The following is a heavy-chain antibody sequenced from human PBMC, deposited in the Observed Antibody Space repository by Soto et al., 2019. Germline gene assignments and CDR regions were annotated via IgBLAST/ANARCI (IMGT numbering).Heavy chain of an antibody. CDR1: GGSISSYY. Sequence: SETLSLTCTVSGGSISSYYWSWIRQPPGKGLEWIGYIYYSGSTNYNPSLKSRVTISVDTSKNQFSLKLSSVTAADTAVYYCARDRLVDYYYYGMDVWGQGTTVTVSS. V-gene: IGHV4-59*01. J-gene: IGHJ6*02. CDR3: ARDRLVDYYYYGMDV. CDR2: IYYSGST. D-gene: IGHD2-15*01.